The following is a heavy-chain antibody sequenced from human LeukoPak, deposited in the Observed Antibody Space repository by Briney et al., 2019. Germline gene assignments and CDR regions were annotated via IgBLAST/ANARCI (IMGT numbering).Heavy chain of an antibody. Sequence: GGSLRLSCVASGFTFSVYSMNWVRQAPGKGLEWVAVIWYGGSNKYYADSVKGRFTISRDNSKNTLHLQMNSLRAEDTAVYYCAKDQDRYGSGSYYLDYWGQGTLVTVSS. CDR1: GFTFSVYS. J-gene: IGHJ4*02. V-gene: IGHV3-30*02. D-gene: IGHD3-10*01. CDR3: AKDQDRYGSGSYYLDY. CDR2: IWYGGSNK.